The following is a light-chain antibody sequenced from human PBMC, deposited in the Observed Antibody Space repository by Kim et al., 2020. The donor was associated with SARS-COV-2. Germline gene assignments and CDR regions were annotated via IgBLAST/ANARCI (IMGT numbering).Light chain of an antibody. Sequence: SSELTRDSAVSVALGQTVRITCQGDSLRSYYASWYQQKPGQAPVLVIYGKNNRPSGIPDRFSGSSSGNTASLTITGAQAEDEADYYCNSRDSSGNHLVFG. CDR3: NSRDSSGNHLV. CDR1: SLRSYY. J-gene: IGLJ3*02. V-gene: IGLV3-19*01. CDR2: GKN.